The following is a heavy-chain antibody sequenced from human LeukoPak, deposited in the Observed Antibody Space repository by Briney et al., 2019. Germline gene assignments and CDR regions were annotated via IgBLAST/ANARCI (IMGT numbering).Heavy chain of an antibody. J-gene: IGHJ4*02. D-gene: IGHD6-13*01. Sequence: GEPLRISCXGSGYSFTXXXXXXXRQMXGKXXXXXGRIDPSXSXXNYSXXXXXXXTXXXDKSISTAYLHWSSLKASDTAMYYCANDYSSNWYYGYWGQGTLVTVSS. V-gene: IGHV5-10-1*01. CDR2: IDPSXSXX. CDR1: GYSFTXXX. CDR3: ANDYSSNWYYGY.